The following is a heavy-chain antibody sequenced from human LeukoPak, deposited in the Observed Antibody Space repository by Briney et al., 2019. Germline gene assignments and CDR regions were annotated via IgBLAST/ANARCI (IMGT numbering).Heavy chain of an antibody. V-gene: IGHV4-30-2*01. CDR3: ARGGGPVRFLDRYIGRSWFDP. D-gene: IGHD3-3*01. CDR1: GGSISSGGYS. J-gene: IGHJ5*02. CDR2: IYHSGST. Sequence: SETLSLTCAVSGGSISSGGYSWSWIRQPPGKGLEWIGYIYHSGSTYYNPSLKSRVTISVDRSKNQFSLKLSSVTAADTAVYYCARGGGPVRFLDRYIGRSWFDPWGQGTLVTVSS.